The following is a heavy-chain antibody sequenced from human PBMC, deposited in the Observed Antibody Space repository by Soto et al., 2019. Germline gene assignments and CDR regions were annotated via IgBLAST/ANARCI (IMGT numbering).Heavy chain of an antibody. J-gene: IGHJ6*02. Sequence: QVQLVQSGAEVKKPGSSVKVSCKASGGTFSSYAISWVRQAPGQGLEWMGGIIPIFGTANYAQKFQGRVKITADKSRSTAYMELRSLRSEDTAVYYCARGSIVVVVAATPKDYYYGMDVWGQGTTVTVSS. CDR3: ARGSIVVVVAATPKDYYYGMDV. CDR1: GGTFSSYA. D-gene: IGHD2-15*01. CDR2: IIPIFGTA. V-gene: IGHV1-69*06.